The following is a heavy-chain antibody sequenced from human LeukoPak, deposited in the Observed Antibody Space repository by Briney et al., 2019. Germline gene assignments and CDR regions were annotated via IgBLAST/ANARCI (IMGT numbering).Heavy chain of an antibody. D-gene: IGHD3-3*01. CDR1: GFTFSSYA. CDR3: AKETTLSVLGFWDY. V-gene: IGHV3-23*01. CDR2: ITGSGTTT. J-gene: IGHJ4*02. Sequence: GGSLRLSCAASGFTFSSYAMSWVRQAPGKGLEWVSAITGSGTTTYDADSVKGRFTISRDNSKNTLYLQMNSLRVDDTAVYYCAKETTLSVLGFWDYWGQGSLVTVSS.